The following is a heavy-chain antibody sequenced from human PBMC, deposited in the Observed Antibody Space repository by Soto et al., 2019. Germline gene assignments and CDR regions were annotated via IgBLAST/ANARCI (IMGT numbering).Heavy chain of an antibody. CDR2: IYWDNDK. V-gene: IGHV2-5*02. CDR1: GFSLSTTGVG. Sequence: QITLKESGPTLVKPTQTLTLTCSFSGFSLSTTGVGVGWIRQSPGKALEWLAIIYWDNDKRYSPSLKSRVTITKDTSKNQVVLTVTNMDPVYTGTYYCARSLWFGELPWGQGALVTVSS. CDR3: ARSLWFGELP. J-gene: IGHJ5*02. D-gene: IGHD3-10*01.